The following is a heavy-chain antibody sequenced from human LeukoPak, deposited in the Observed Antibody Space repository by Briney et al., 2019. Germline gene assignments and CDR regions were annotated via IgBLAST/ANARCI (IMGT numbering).Heavy chain of an antibody. CDR3: ARRSSGSPPYYFDY. V-gene: IGHV3-74*01. J-gene: IGHJ4*02. D-gene: IGHD1-26*01. CDR1: GFTFSSYW. Sequence: GGSLRLSCAASGFTFSSYWMHWVRQAPGKGLVWVSRINSDGSTTNYADSVKGRFTISRDDAKNTLDLQMNSLRAEDTAVYYCARRSSGSPPYYFDYWGQGTLVTVSS. CDR2: INSDGSTT.